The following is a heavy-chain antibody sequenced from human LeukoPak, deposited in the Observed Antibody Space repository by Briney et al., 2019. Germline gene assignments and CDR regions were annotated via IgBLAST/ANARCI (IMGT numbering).Heavy chain of an antibody. CDR1: GFTFSSYA. Sequence: GGSLRLSCAASGFTFSSYAMHWVRQAPGKGLEWVAVISYDGSNKYYADSVKGRFTISRDNSKNTLYLQMNRLRAEDTAVYYCAKDLYYYYMVVWGKGTTVTVSS. CDR2: ISYDGSNK. CDR3: AKDLYYYYMVV. V-gene: IGHV3-30-3*01. J-gene: IGHJ6*03.